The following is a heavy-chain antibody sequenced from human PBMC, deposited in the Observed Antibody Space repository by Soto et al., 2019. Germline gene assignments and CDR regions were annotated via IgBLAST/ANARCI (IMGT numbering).Heavy chain of an antibody. V-gene: IGHV3-21*06. Sequence: VGSLRLSCAASGFTFTRDSMNWFREAPGKGLEWVSSISSTTNYIYYGDSMKGRFTISRDNAKNSLYLEMNSLRAEDTAVYYCARESEDLTSNFDYWGQGTLVTVSS. J-gene: IGHJ4*02. CDR1: GFTFTRDS. CDR2: ISSTTNYI. CDR3: ARESEDLTSNFDY.